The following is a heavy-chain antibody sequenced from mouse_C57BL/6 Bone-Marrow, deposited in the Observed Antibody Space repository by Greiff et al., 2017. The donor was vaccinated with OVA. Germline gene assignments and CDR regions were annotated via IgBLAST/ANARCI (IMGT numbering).Heavy chain of an antibody. CDR3: ARADY. Sequence: QVQLQQPGAELVRPGTSVKLSSKASGYTFTSYWMHWVKQRPGQGLEWIGVIDPSDSYTNYNQQFQGQATLTVDTSSSTAYMQLSSLTSEDSAVYDCARADYWGQGTSVTVSS. CDR1: GYTFTSYW. J-gene: IGHJ4*01. CDR2: IDPSDSYT. V-gene: IGHV1-59*01.